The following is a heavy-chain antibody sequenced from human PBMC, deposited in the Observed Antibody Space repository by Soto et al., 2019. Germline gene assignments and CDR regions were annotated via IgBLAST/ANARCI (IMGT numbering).Heavy chain of an antibody. V-gene: IGHV1-18*01. Sequence: ASVKVSCKASGYTFTSYGISWVRQAPGQGLEWMGWISAYNGNTNYAQKLQGTVTMTTDTSTSTAYMELRSLRSDDTAVYYCARDLESAYSSGWYLVDYWGQGTLVTVSS. D-gene: IGHD6-19*01. J-gene: IGHJ4*02. CDR2: ISAYNGNT. CDR3: ARDLESAYSSGWYLVDY. CDR1: GYTFTSYG.